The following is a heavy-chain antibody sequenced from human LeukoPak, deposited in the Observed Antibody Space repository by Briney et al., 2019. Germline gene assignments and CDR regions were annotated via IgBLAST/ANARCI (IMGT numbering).Heavy chain of an antibody. Sequence: GGSLRLSCAASGFTFSSYGMHWVRQAPGKGLEWVAVISYDGNNKYYADSVKGRFTISRDNAKNSLYLQMNSLRAEDTAVYYCARDHHTVVVTAIDYWGQGTLVTVSS. CDR2: ISYDGNNK. CDR1: GFTFSSYG. J-gene: IGHJ4*02. V-gene: IGHV3-30*03. D-gene: IGHD2-21*02. CDR3: ARDHHTVVVTAIDY.